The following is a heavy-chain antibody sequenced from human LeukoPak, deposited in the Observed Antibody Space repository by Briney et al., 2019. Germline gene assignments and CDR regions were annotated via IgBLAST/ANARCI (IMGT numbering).Heavy chain of an antibody. V-gene: IGHV3-48*02. CDR1: GFTFSNYN. Sequence: GGSLRLSCAASGFTFSNYNMNWVRQAPGKGLEWVSYISSVSSSIHYADSVKGRFTISRDNAKNSLYLQMNSLRDEDTAVYYCARSSSGWLDSWGQGTLVTVSS. CDR3: ARSSSGWLDS. J-gene: IGHJ4*02. CDR2: ISSVSSSI. D-gene: IGHD6-19*01.